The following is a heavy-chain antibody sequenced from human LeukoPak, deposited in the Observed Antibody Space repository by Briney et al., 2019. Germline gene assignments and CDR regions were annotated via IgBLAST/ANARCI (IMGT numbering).Heavy chain of an antibody. CDR2: IRYDGNNK. V-gene: IGHV3-30*02. CDR3: ARGSGSYLHAFDI. CDR1: GFTFSDYS. J-gene: IGHJ3*02. D-gene: IGHD1-26*01. Sequence: GGSLRLSCAASGFTFSDYSMHWVRQAPGKGLNWVAFIRYDGNNKYYADSVKGRFTISRDNSKNMLYLEMNSLRAEDTAVYYCARGSGSYLHAFDIWGQGTMVTVSS.